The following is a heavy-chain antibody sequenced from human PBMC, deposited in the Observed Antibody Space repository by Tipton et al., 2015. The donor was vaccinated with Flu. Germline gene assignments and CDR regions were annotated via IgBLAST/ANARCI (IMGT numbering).Heavy chain of an antibody. Sequence: QSGAEVKKPGASVKVSCRASGYSLTSYPISWVRQAPGQGLEWMGWISGYSGNTNYAQNLQGRVTMTTDTSTSTAYMELRSLRSDDTAVYYCARQLGGGDCYWGQGTLVTVSS. CDR1: GYSLTSYP. CDR2: ISGYSGNT. J-gene: IGHJ4*02. CDR3: ARQLGGGDCY. D-gene: IGHD2-21*01. V-gene: IGHV1-18*04.